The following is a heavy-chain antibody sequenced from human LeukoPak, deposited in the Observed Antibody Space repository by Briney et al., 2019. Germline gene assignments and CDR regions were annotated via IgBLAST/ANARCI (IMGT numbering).Heavy chain of an antibody. CDR3: ARDLVVGATKTPW. Sequence: GGSLRLSCAASGFTFSSYSMNWVRQAPGKGLEWVSSISSSSSYIYYADSVKGRFTISRDNAKNSLYLQMNSLRAEDTAVYYCARDLVVGATKTPWWGQGTLVTVSS. J-gene: IGHJ4*02. V-gene: IGHV3-21*01. D-gene: IGHD1-26*01. CDR1: GFTFSSYS. CDR2: ISSSSSYI.